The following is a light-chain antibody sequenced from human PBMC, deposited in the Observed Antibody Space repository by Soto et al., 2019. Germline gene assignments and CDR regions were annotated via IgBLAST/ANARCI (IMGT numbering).Light chain of an antibody. CDR3: ILYTTTTTDV. CDR1: SXDIGSYTR. V-gene: IGLV2-18*01. Sequence: SALTQPAFVPGSRVQSITISCTGTSXDIGSYTRVSWYLLPPGTAPKLIIYEVNPRPSGVPDRFSASKSGYMASLTIYGLQAEDEGDYYFILYTTTTTDVF. CDR2: EVN. J-gene: IGLJ1*01.